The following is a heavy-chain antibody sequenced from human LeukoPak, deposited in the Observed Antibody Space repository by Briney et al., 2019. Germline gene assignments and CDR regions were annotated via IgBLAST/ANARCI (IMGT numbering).Heavy chain of an antibody. CDR2: ISYDGSNK. Sequence: GGSLRLSCAASGFTFSSYAMHWVRQAPGKGLEWVAVISYDGSNKYYADSVKGRFTISRDNSKNTLYLQMNSLRAEDTAVYYCAQRVNSYYFDYWGQGTLVTVSS. CDR3: AQRVNSYYFDY. D-gene: IGHD1-7*01. V-gene: IGHV3-30-3*01. CDR1: GFTFSSYA. J-gene: IGHJ4*02.